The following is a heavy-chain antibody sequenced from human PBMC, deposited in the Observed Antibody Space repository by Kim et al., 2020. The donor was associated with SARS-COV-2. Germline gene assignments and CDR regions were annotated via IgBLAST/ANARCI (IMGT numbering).Heavy chain of an antibody. D-gene: IGHD2-2*01. CDR3: ARVPARVPAAWFDP. V-gene: IGHV3-53*01. Sequence: ADSVKGRFTISRDNSKNTLYLQMNSLRAEDTAVYYCARVPARVPAAWFDPWGQGTLVTVSS. J-gene: IGHJ5*02.